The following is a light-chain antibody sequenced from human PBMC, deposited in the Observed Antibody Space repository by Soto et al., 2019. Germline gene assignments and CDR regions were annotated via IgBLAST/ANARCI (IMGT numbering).Light chain of an antibody. CDR3: QQTYSTPWT. CDR1: QNINSY. CDR2: DAS. Sequence: DIQLTQSPSSLSASVGDSFTITFRASQNINSYLNWYQQRPGKAPKLLIHDASILQSGVPSRFSGSGSGTEFALTINSLQPEDIATIYCQQTYSTPWTFGQGTKVDIK. V-gene: IGKV1-39*01. J-gene: IGKJ1*01.